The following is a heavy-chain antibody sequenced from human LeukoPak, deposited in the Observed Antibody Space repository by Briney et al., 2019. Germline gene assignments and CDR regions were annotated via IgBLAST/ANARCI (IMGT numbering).Heavy chain of an antibody. CDR2: ISNSGST. CDR1: GGSISGYY. V-gene: IGHV4-59*01. D-gene: IGHD1-1*01. J-gene: IGHJ3*02. Sequence: SETLSLTCTVSGGSISGYYWSWIRQPPGEGLEWVGYISNSGSTNYNPSLKSRVTISVDTSKNQLSLKLSSVTAADTAVYHCVRLQPNTGEWAFDIWGQGTMVSVSS. CDR3: VRLQPNTGEWAFDI.